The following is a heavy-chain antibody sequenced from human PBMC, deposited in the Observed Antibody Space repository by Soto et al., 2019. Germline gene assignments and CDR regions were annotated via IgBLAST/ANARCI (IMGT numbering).Heavy chain of an antibody. CDR2: IKSKTDGGTT. V-gene: IGHV3-15*07. D-gene: IGHD6-13*01. CDR3: TTAYSSSTPGGFDP. J-gene: IGHJ5*02. Sequence: GGSLRLSCAASGFTFSNAWMNWVRQAPGKGLEWVGRIKSKTDGGTTDYAAPVKGRFTISRDDSKNTLYLQMNSLKTEDTAVYYCTTAYSSSTPGGFDPWGQGTLVTVSS. CDR1: GFTFSNAW.